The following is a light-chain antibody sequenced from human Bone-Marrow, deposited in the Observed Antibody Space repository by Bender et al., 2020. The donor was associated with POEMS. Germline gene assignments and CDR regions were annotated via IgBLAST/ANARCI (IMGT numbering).Light chain of an antibody. CDR2: NDN. Sequence: QSVLTQPASVSGTPGQRVTISCSGSSSNIGNNYVSWYQPLPGTAPKLLVYNDNQRPSGVPDRFSGTKSGTSASLAIGGLQSEDEANYYCAVWDDNLNAYVFGTGTKVTVL. CDR1: SSNIGNNY. CDR3: AVWDDNLNAYV. J-gene: IGLJ1*01. V-gene: IGLV1-44*01.